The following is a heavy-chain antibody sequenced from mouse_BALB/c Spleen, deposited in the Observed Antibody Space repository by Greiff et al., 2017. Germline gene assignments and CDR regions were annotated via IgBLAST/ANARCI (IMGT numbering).Heavy chain of an antibody. CDR1: GYSITSDYA. Sequence: EVKLMESGPGLVKPSQSLSLTCTVTGYSITSDYAWNWIRQFPGNKLEWMGYISYSGSTSYNPSLKSRISITRDTSKNQFFLQLNSVTTEDTATYYCARGYGNYEGYFDVWGAGTTVTVSS. J-gene: IGHJ1*01. CDR3: ARGYGNYEGYFDV. D-gene: IGHD2-1*01. CDR2: ISYSGST. V-gene: IGHV3-2*02.